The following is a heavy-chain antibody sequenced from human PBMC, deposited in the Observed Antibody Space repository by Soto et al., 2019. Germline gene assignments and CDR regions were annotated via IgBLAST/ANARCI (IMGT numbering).Heavy chain of an antibody. J-gene: IGHJ4*02. V-gene: IGHV1-46*01. CDR2: INPSGGST. CDR1: GYTFTSYY. CDR3: ARGGVGPVTMIVVVRLDY. Sequence: QVQLVQSGAEVKKPGASVKVSCKASGYTFTSYYMHWVRQAPGQGLEWMGIINPSGGSTSYAQKFQGRVTMTRDTSVSTVYMELSSLRSEDTAVYYCARGGVGPVTMIVVVRLDYWGQGTLVTVSS. D-gene: IGHD3-22*01.